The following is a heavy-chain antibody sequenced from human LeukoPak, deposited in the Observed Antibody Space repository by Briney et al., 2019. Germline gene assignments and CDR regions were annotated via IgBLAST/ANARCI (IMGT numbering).Heavy chain of an antibody. CDR1: GFTFSTYS. CDR2: ISSHSNTI. V-gene: IGHV3-48*01. J-gene: IGHJ5*02. D-gene: IGHD3/OR15-3a*01. CDR3: AIRPVGSDFDP. Sequence: GGSLRLSCAASGFTFSTYSMNWVRQAPGKGLEWVSYISSHSNTIYYADSAKGRFTISRDNAKNSLYLQMNSLRADDTAVYYCAIRPVGSDFDPWGQGTLVTVSS.